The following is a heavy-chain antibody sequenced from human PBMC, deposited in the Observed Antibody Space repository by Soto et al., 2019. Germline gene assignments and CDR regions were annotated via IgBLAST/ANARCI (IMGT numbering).Heavy chain of an antibody. CDR2: INPSGGST. Sequence: GASVQVTWKAPGVAFDRKSRRWVRQAPGQGLEWMGIINPSGGSTSYAQKFQGRVTMTRDTSTSTVYMELSSLRLEDTAVYYCAREWPVTSDYWGQGTLVTVSS. D-gene: IGHD4-17*01. V-gene: IGHV1-46*02. CDR1: GVAFDRKS. J-gene: IGHJ4*02. CDR3: AREWPVTSDY.